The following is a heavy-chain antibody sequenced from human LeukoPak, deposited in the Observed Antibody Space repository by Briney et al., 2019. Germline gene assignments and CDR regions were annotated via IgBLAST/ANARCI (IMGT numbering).Heavy chain of an antibody. Sequence: ASVKVSCKASGYTLNSFGISWVRQAPGQGLEWMGWISAYNGNTNYAQKLQGRVTMTTDTSTSTAYMELRSLRSDDTAVYYCARYHSGNFYAFDIWGQGTMVTVSS. D-gene: IGHD5-12*01. CDR2: ISAYNGNT. V-gene: IGHV1-18*01. CDR3: ARYHSGNFYAFDI. J-gene: IGHJ3*02. CDR1: GYTLNSFG.